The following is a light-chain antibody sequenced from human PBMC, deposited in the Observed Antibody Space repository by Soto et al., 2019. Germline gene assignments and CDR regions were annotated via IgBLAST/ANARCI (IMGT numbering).Light chain of an antibody. V-gene: IGKV3D-15*01. Sequence: EIVLTQSPGTLSLSPGERATLSCRASQSVDSRYLAWYQQKPGQAPRLLIYDAFNRATGIPARFSGSGSGTEFTLTISSLQSEDFAVYYCQQYNNWPRTFGQGTKVDIK. J-gene: IGKJ1*01. CDR2: DAF. CDR3: QQYNNWPRT. CDR1: QSVDSRY.